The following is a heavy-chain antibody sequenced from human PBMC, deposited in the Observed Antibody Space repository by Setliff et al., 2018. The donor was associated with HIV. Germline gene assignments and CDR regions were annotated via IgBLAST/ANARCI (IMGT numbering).Heavy chain of an antibody. CDR3: ARYLAWGFGGFWFDP. D-gene: IGHD3-10*01. Sequence: SETLSLTCAVSGYSISSGYYWGWIRQPPGKGLEWIGSIYHSGSTYYNPSLKSRVTISVDTSKNQLSLKLSSVTAADTAVYYCARYLAWGFGGFWFDPWGQGTLVTVSS. J-gene: IGHJ5*02. V-gene: IGHV4-38-2*01. CDR1: GYSISSGYY. CDR2: IYHSGST.